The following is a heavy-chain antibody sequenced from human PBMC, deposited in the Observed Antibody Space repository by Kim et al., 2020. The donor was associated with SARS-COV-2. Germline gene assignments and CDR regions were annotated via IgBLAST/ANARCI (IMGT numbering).Heavy chain of an antibody. V-gene: IGHV3-30-3*01. J-gene: IGHJ3*02. CDR3: ARDFITMIVVVIPRAGGDAFDI. CDR2: ISYDGSNK. CDR1: GFTFSSYA. D-gene: IGHD3-22*01. Sequence: GGSLRLSCAASGFTFSSYAMHWVRQAPGKGLEWVAVISYDGSNKYYADSVKGRFTISRDNSKNTLYLQMNSLRAEDTAVYYCARDFITMIVVVIPRAGGDAFDIWGQGTMVTVSS.